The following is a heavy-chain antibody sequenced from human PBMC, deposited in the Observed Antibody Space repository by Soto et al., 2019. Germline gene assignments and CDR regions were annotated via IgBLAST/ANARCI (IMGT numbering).Heavy chain of an antibody. Sequence: QVQLQESGPGLVKPSETLSLTCTVSGGSISSYYWSWIRQPPGKGLEWIGYIYYSGSTNYNPSLTSRVTISVDTSKNQFSLQLSSVTAADTAVYYCAKNPCGGSGGNCYSGGYYYYYNGMDVWGQGTTVTVSS. J-gene: IGHJ6*02. CDR1: GGSISSYY. V-gene: IGHV4-59*01. CDR3: AKNPCGGSGGNCYSGGYYYYYNGMDV. D-gene: IGHD2-15*01. CDR2: IYYSGST.